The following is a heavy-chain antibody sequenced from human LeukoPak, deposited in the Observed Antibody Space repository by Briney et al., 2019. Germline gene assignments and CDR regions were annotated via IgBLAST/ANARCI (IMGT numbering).Heavy chain of an antibody. Sequence: PGGSLRLSCAASGFTFSSYEMNWVRQAPGKGLEWVSTLSGSGITTYYADSVKGRFTISRDNSKNTLYLQMNSLRAEDTAVYYCAKGIYSSGWSYFDYRGHGTLVTVSS. CDR1: GFTFSSYE. CDR2: LSGSGITT. V-gene: IGHV3-23*01. J-gene: IGHJ4*01. D-gene: IGHD6-19*01. CDR3: AKGIYSSGWSYFDY.